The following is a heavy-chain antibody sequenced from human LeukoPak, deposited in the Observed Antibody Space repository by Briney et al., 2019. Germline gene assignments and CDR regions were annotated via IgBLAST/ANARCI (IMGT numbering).Heavy chain of an antibody. CDR3: ARDSGTSGEVKFDP. Sequence: SETLSLTCTVSGRSVNSYYLSWIRQPAGKTLEWIGRIYDGGSTNYNPSLKSRVTLSVDTSKNQISLKLKSVTAADTAVYYCARDSGTSGEVKFDPWGQGALVTVSS. V-gene: IGHV4-4*07. CDR1: GRSVNSYY. J-gene: IGHJ5*02. D-gene: IGHD3-10*01. CDR2: IYDGGST.